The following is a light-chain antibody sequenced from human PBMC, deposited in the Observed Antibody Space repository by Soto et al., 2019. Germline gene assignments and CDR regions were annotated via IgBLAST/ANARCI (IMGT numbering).Light chain of an antibody. Sequence: EIVMTQSPATLSVSPGERATLSCRASKSVSSNLAWYQQKPGQAPRLLIYGASTRATGIPARFSGSRSGTEFTLTISSLQSEDFAVYYCQQYNNWPPYTFGQGTKLEIK. CDR2: GAS. V-gene: IGKV3-15*01. CDR3: QQYNNWPPYT. CDR1: KSVSSN. J-gene: IGKJ2*01.